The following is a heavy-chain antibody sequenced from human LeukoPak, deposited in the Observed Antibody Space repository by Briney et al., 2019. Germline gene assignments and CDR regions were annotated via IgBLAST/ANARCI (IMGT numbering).Heavy chain of an antibody. CDR1: GYSISSGYY. CDR2: IYHSGST. Sequence: PSETLSLTRAVSGYSISSGYYWGWIRQPPGKGLEWIGSIYHSGSTYYNPSLKSRVTISVDTSKNQFSLKLSSVTAADTAVYYCARYDFWSGYWLYWGQGTLVTVSS. J-gene: IGHJ4*02. D-gene: IGHD3-3*01. CDR3: ARYDFWSGYWLY. V-gene: IGHV4-38-2*01.